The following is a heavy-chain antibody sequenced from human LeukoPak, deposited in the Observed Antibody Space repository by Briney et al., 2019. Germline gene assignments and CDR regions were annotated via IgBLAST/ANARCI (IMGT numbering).Heavy chain of an antibody. J-gene: IGHJ4*02. V-gene: IGHV4-61*02. D-gene: IGHD3-22*01. CDR1: GDSMSSGNYY. CDR2: IYSTGST. Sequence: PSQTLSLTCSVSGDSMSSGNYYWTWIRQPAGKGLEWIGRIYSTGSTNYNPSLKSRVTISVDTSQNQFSLRLSSVTAADTAVYYCASVTTGGYYNCWGQGTLLTVS. CDR3: ASVTTGGYYNC.